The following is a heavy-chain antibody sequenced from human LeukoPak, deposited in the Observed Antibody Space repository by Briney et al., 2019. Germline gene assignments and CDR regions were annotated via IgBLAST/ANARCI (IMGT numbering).Heavy chain of an antibody. CDR1: GGSISSYY. CDR3: ARVGRYSRTLVS. D-gene: IGHD1-26*01. CDR2: IYYSGST. J-gene: IGHJ5*02. V-gene: IGHV4-59*01. Sequence: SETLSLTCTVSGGSISSYYWSWIRQPPGKGLEWIGYIYYSGSTNYNPSLKSRVTISVDTSKNQFSLKLSSVTAADTAVYYCARVGRYSRTLVSWGRGTLVTVSS.